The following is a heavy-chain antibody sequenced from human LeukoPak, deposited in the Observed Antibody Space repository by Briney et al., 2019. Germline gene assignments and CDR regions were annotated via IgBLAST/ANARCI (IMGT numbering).Heavy chain of an antibody. J-gene: IGHJ4*02. CDR1: GFTFSSYW. V-gene: IGHV3-20*04. CDR2: INWNGGST. CDR3: ARDRLGAMLFFDS. D-gene: IGHD3-16*01. Sequence: GGSLRLSCAASGFTFSSYWMHWVRQAPGKGLEWVSGINWNGGSTGYADSVKGRFTISRDNAKNSLYLQMNSLRAEDTALYYCARDRLGAMLFFDSWGQGTLVTVSS.